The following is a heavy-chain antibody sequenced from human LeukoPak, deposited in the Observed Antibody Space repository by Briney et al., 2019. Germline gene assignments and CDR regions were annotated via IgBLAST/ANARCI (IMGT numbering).Heavy chain of an antibody. CDR3: ARGPSTYYYGSGSSPLPIPFDY. CDR1: GYSFTSYW. Sequence: GESLKISCKGSGYSFTSYWIGWVRQMPGKGLEWMGIIYPGDSDTRYSTSFQGQVTISADKSISTAYLQWSSLKASDTAMYYCARGPSTYYYGSGSSPLPIPFDYWGQGTLVTVSS. CDR2: IYPGDSDT. J-gene: IGHJ4*02. D-gene: IGHD3-10*01. V-gene: IGHV5-51*01.